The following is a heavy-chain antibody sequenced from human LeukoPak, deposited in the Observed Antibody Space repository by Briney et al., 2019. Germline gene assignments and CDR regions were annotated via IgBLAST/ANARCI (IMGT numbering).Heavy chain of an antibody. CDR3: TKGATLVPQGDFEY. V-gene: IGHV3-23*01. Sequence: GGSVRLSCAASGFSFSSYALNWVRQAPGKGLEWVSGISGSGDVTYYADSVGGRLTISRDNAKNTLYLQMNSLIVEDTAIYYCTKGATLVPQGDFEYWGQGTLDTVSS. J-gene: IGHJ4*02. D-gene: IGHD2-8*02. CDR2: ISGSGDVT. CDR1: GFSFSSYA.